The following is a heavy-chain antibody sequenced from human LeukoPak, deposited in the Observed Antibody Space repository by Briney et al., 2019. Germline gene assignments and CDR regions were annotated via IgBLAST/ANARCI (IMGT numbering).Heavy chain of an antibody. J-gene: IGHJ5*02. Sequence: GGSLRLSCAASGFTFSSYSMNWVRQAPRKGLEWVSSISSSSSYIYYADSVKGRFTISRDNAKNSLYLQMNSLRAEDTAVYYCARSYSSGWYPNWFDPWGQGTLVTVSS. CDR1: GFTFSSYS. CDR2: ISSSSSYI. D-gene: IGHD6-19*01. CDR3: ARSYSSGWYPNWFDP. V-gene: IGHV3-21*01.